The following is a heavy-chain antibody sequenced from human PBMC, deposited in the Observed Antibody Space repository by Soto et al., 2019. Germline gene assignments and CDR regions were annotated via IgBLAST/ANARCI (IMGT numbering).Heavy chain of an antibody. D-gene: IGHD2-15*01. J-gene: IGHJ6*02. Sequence: QITLKESGPTLVKPTQPLTLTCTFSGFSLSTSGVGVAWIRQPPGKALEWLALIYWDDDKRYRPSQESRLSITKYSSKNPVVLTMTNMDSVDPATYSCAYLPCSGGSCYWFSFSGMDVWGQGTTVTVSS. V-gene: IGHV2-5*02. CDR2: IYWDDDK. CDR1: GFSLSTSGVG. CDR3: AYLPCSGGSCYWFSFSGMDV.